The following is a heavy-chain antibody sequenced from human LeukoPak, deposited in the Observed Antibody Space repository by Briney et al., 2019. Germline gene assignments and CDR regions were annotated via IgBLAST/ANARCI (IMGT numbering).Heavy chain of an antibody. V-gene: IGHV3-48*04. CDR3: ARDLEVAGIFDY. Sequence: PGGSLRLSCAASGFTFSSYSMNWVRQAPGKGLEWVSYISSSGSTIYYADSVKGRFTISRDNAKNSLYLQMNSLRAEDTAVYYCARDLEVAGIFDYWGQGTLVTVSS. D-gene: IGHD5-12*01. CDR2: ISSSGSTI. J-gene: IGHJ4*02. CDR1: GFTFSSYS.